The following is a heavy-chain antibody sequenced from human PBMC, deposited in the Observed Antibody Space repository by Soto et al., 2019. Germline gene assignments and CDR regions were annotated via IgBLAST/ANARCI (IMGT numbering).Heavy chain of an antibody. CDR2: MNPNSGNT. V-gene: IGHV1-8*01. J-gene: IGHJ5*02. D-gene: IGHD6-13*01. CDR1: GYTFSNYD. CDR3: ARGWYSSSWYDVDNWFDP. Sequence: VASVKVSCKASGYTFSNYDINWVRQATGQGLEWMGWMNPNSGNTGYAQKFQGRVTMTRNTSISTAYMELSSLRSEDTAVYYCARGWYSSSWYDVDNWFDPWGQGTLVTVSS.